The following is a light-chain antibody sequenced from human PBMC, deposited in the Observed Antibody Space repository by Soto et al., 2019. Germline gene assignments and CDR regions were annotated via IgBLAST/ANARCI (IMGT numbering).Light chain of an antibody. J-gene: IGKJ1*01. CDR3: PKYGSSPPWT. CDR2: GAS. V-gene: IGKV3-20*01. CDR1: QTVSYTY. Sequence: EIVLTQSPGTLSLSPGERATLSCRASQTVSYTYLAWYQQKPGQAPRLLIYGASSRANGIPERFSGSGSGTGFTLTIRRLEPEDFAVYYCPKYGSSPPWTFGQGTKVETK.